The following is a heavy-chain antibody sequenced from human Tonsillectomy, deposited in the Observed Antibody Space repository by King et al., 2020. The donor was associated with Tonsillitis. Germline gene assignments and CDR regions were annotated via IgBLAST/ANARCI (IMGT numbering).Heavy chain of an antibody. CDR3: ASRPLDSGFDP. CDR1: GGSISSSSYY. D-gene: IGHD5-18*01. CDR2: IYYSGST. Sequence: QLQESGPGLVKPSETLSLTCTVSGGSISSSSYYWGWIRQPPGKWLEWIGSIYYSGSTYYNPSLKSRVTISVDTSKNQFSLKLSSVTAADTAVYYCASRPLDSGFDPWGQGTLVTVSS. J-gene: IGHJ5*02. V-gene: IGHV4-39*01.